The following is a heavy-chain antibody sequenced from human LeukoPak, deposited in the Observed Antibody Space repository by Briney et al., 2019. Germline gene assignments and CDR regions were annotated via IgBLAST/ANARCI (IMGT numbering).Heavy chain of an antibody. CDR1: GFTFAMRS. V-gene: IGHV3-48*01. J-gene: IGHJ4*02. Sequence: GGSLRLSCVGSGFTFAMRSMNWVRQAPGKGLEWISYISSSSSHIYYSDSVKGRFTISRDNAKNSVYLQMNSLRAGDTAVYFCARDRAGYNWVDYWGQGTLVSVSS. CDR2: ISSSSSHI. D-gene: IGHD5-24*01. CDR3: ARDRAGYNWVDY.